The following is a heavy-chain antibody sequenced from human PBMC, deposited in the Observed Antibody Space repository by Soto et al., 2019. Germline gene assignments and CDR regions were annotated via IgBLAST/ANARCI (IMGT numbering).Heavy chain of an antibody. CDR2: ISHDGSYK. D-gene: IGHD1-26*01. CDR3: AKGLLAIVGTTLPRDAFNI. J-gene: IGHJ3*02. Sequence: QVQLVESGGGVVQPGRSLRLSCAASGFSLTTYVMHWVRQAPGKGLEWVAVISHDGSYKYYGDAVKGRFTISRDTPKNAVYLEMNSLRPEDTAVYYCAKGLLAIVGTTLPRDAFNIWGQGTMVTVSS. V-gene: IGHV3-30*18. CDR1: GFSLTTYV.